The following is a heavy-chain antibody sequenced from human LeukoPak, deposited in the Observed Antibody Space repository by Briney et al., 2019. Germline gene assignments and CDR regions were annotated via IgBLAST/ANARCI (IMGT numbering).Heavy chain of an antibody. V-gene: IGHV3-23*01. CDR1: GFTFSDYG. J-gene: IGHJ4*02. CDR2: IRGGDSGT. D-gene: IGHD6-19*01. Sequence: PGGSLRLSCAASGFTFSDYGMSWVRQAPGKGLEWVSSIRGGDSGTYCADSVKGRFTISRGNAKNSLYLQMNSLRAEDTALYYCAKDILSSGQADYLDYWGQGTLVTVSS. CDR3: AKDILSSGQADYLDY.